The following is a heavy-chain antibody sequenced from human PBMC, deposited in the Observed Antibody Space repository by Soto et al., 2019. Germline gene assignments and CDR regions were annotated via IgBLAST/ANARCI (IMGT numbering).Heavy chain of an antibody. D-gene: IGHD2-2*01. J-gene: IGHJ3*02. CDR2: ISAGGANT. CDR3: AKERYCSATSCYGGFDI. CDR1: GFTFSSYA. Sequence: GGSLRLSCAASGFTFSSYAMSWVRQAPGRGLEWVSTISAGGANTQYAESVKGRFIISRDNSKNTLHLQMNTLRAEDTAVYYCAKERYCSATSCYGGFDIWGQGTVVTVSS. V-gene: IGHV3-23*01.